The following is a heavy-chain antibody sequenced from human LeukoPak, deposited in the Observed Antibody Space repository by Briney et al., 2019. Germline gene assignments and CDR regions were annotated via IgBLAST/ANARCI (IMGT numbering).Heavy chain of an antibody. Sequence: GGSLRLSCAASGFTFSTSWMNWVRQAPGKGLEWVASINPDGSEKYSVDSVKGRFSISRDNAKNSLYLQMNNLRAEDTAVYYCARDRGYSSFDYWGQGTLVTVSS. D-gene: IGHD6-19*01. V-gene: IGHV3-7*01. CDR2: INPDGSEK. J-gene: IGHJ4*02. CDR3: ARDRGYSSFDY. CDR1: GFTFSTSW.